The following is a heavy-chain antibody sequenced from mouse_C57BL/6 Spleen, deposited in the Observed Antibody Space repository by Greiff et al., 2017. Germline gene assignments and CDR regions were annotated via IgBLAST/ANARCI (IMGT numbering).Heavy chain of an antibody. D-gene: IGHD2-5*01. CDR3: ARRRYSNYLYYAMDY. CDR2: INPNNGGT. CDR1: GYTFTDYN. V-gene: IGHV1-18*01. J-gene: IGHJ4*01. Sequence: EVQLQQSGPELVKPGASVKIPCKASGYTFTDYNMDWVKQSHGKSLEWIGDINPNNGGTIYNQKFKGKATLTVDKSSSTAYMELRSLTSEDTAVYYCARRRYSNYLYYAMDYWGQGTSVTVSS.